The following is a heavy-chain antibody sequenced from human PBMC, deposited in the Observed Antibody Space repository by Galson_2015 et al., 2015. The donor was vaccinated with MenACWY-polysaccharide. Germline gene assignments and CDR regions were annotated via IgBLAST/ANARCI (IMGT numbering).Heavy chain of an antibody. CDR3: ARGGRRGVWYEGDY. J-gene: IGHJ4*02. CDR2: MSPTSGNT. CDR1: GYTFTTIA. D-gene: IGHD6-19*01. V-gene: IGHV1-8*01. Sequence: SVKVSCKGSGYTFTTIAINWVRQAPGQGLEWMAWMSPTSGNTGSAQKFQGRVTMTWNTSISTAYMELSSLRSEDTAVYYCARGGRRGVWYEGDYWGQRTLVTVSS.